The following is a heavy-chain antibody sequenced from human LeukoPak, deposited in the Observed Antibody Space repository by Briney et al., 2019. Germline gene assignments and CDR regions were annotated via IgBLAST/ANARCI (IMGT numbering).Heavy chain of an antibody. D-gene: IGHD3-16*01. J-gene: IGHJ4*02. CDR1: GFTFSSYA. V-gene: IGHV3-23*01. Sequence: PGGSLRLSCAASGFTFSSYAMSWVRQAPGKGLEWVSAITNSGGTTYYADSVKGRFTISRDNSKNTLYLQMNGLRAEDTAVYYCAKDPPHVSWLFDYWGQGTLVTVSS. CDR2: ITNSGGTT. CDR3: AKDPPHVSWLFDY.